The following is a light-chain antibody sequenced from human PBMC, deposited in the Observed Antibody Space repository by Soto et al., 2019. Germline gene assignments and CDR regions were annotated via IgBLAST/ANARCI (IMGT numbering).Light chain of an antibody. V-gene: IGLV1-47*01. CDR3: AAWDDSLSGVV. J-gene: IGLJ2*01. Sequence: QAVVTQPPSASGTAGQRVTISCSGSSSNIGSNYVYWYQQLPGTAPKLLIYRNNQRPSGVPDRFSGSKSGTSASLAISGLRSEDEADYYCAAWDDSLSGVVFGGGTQLTVL. CDR2: RNN. CDR1: SSNIGSNY.